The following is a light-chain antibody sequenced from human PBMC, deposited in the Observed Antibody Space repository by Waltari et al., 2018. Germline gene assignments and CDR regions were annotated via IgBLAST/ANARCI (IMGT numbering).Light chain of an antibody. V-gene: IGKV1-39*01. CDR2: AAP. CDR3: QQSYSTPYT. Sequence: DIQMTQSPSSLSASVGDRVPITCRASQSISSYLNWYQQKPGKAPKLLIYAAPSLQSGVPSRFSGSGSGTDFTLTISSLQPEDFATYYCQQSYSTPYTFGQGTKLEIK. J-gene: IGKJ2*01. CDR1: QSISSY.